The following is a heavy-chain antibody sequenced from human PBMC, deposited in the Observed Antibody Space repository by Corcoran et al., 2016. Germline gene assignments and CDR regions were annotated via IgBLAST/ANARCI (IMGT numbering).Heavy chain of an antibody. J-gene: IGHJ4*02. CDR1: GFTFSSYG. D-gene: IGHD3-16*01. V-gene: IGHV3-30*18. Sequence: QVQLVESGGGVVQPGRSLRLSCAASGFTFSSYGMHWVRQAPGKGLEWVAVISYDGSNKYYADSVKGRFTISRDNSKNTLYLQMNSMGAEVTAVSYCAKSRRRGEFTVVTSSFDYWGQGTLVTVSS. CDR3: AKSRRRGEFTVVTSSFDY. CDR2: ISYDGSNK.